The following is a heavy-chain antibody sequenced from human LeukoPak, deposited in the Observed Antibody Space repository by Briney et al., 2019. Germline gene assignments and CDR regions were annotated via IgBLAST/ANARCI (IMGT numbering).Heavy chain of an antibody. Sequence: GGSLRLSCAASGFTFSSYAMSWVRQAPGKGLEWGSAISGSGGSTYYADSVKGRFTISRDNSKNTLYLQMNSLRAEDTAVYYCAKVREMRWNSGYDYFDYWGQGTLVTVSS. CDR2: ISGSGGST. D-gene: IGHD5-12*01. J-gene: IGHJ4*02. CDR3: AKVREMRWNSGYDYFDY. CDR1: GFTFSSYA. V-gene: IGHV3-23*01.